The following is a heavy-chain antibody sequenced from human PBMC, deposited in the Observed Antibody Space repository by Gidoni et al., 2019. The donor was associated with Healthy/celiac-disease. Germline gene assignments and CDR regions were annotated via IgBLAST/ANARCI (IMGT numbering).Heavy chain of an antibody. J-gene: IGHJ4*02. Sequence: QITLKESGPTLVKPTQPLTLTCTFSGFSLSTSRVGVGWIRQPPGKALEWLALIYWDDDKRYSPSLKNRLTITRDTSKNQVVLTMTNMDPVDTGTYYCEQDYFASGSYDHWGKGTLVTVSS. D-gene: IGHD3-10*01. CDR2: IYWDDDK. V-gene: IGHV2-5*02. CDR1: GFSLSTSRVG. CDR3: EQDYFASGSYDH.